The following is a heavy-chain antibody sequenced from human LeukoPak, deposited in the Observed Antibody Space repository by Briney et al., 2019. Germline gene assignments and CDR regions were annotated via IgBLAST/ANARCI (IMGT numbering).Heavy chain of an antibody. D-gene: IGHD3-3*01. CDR3: ARDYDFWSGYCAFDI. J-gene: IGHJ3*02. CDR2: INPNSGGT. CDR1: GYTFTGYY. Sequence: ASVKVSCKASGYTFTGYYMHWVRQAPGQGLEWMGWINPNSGGTNYAQKFQGRVTMTRDTSISTAYMELSSLRSDDTAVYYCARDYDFWSGYCAFDIWGQGTMVTVSS. V-gene: IGHV1-2*02.